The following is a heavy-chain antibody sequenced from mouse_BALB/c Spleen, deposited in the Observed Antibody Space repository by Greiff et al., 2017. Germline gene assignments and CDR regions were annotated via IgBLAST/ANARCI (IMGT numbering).Heavy chain of an antibody. Sequence: EVKLEESGPGLVKPSQSLSLTCTVTGYSITSDYAWNWIRQFPGNKLEWMGYISYSGSTSYNPSLKSRISITRDTSKNQFFLQLNSVTTEDTATYYCARERGREAMDYWGQGTSVTVSS. CDR2: ISYSGST. CDR1: GYSITSDYA. CDR3: ARERGREAMDY. V-gene: IGHV3-2*02. J-gene: IGHJ4*01.